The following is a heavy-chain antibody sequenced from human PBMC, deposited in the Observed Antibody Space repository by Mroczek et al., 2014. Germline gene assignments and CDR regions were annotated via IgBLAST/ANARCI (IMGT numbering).Heavy chain of an antibody. D-gene: IGHD6-13*01. CDR3: ARLRYSSSWDYYYYYGMDV. CDR1: GGSFSGYY. Sequence: QVQLQQWGAGLLKPSETLSLTCAVYGGSFSGYYWSWIRQPPGKGLEWIGEINHSGSTNYNPSLKSRVTISVDTSKNQFSLKLSSVTAADTAVYYCARLRYSSSWDYYYYYGMDVWGQGTTVTVSS. V-gene: IGHV4-34*01. J-gene: IGHJ6*02. CDR2: INHSGST.